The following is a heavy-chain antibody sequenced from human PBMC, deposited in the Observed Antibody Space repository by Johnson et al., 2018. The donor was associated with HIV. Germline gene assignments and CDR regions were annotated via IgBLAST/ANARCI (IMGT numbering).Heavy chain of an antibody. D-gene: IGHD1-14*01. CDR3: ARGFHRGGAFDI. V-gene: IGHV3-30*03. Sequence: QVQLVESGGGLVQPGGSLRLSCAASGFTFSSYGMHWVRQAPGKGLEWVAVISYDGSNKYYADSVKGRFTISRDNSKNTLYLQMNSLRAEDTAVYYCARGFHRGGAFDIWGQGTMVTVSS. CDR2: ISYDGSNK. CDR1: GFTFSSYG. J-gene: IGHJ3*02.